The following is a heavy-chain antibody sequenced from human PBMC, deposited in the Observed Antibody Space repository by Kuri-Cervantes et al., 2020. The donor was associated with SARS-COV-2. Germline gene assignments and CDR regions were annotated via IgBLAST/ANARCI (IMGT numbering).Heavy chain of an antibody. CDR1: GYTFTSYA. J-gene: IGHJ6*02. CDR3: ARTYSTTVTTWDYYYGMDV. CDR2: INAGNGNT. V-gene: IGHV1-3*01. Sequence: ASVKVSCKASGYTFTSYAMHWVRQAPGQRLEWMGWINAGNGNTKYSQKFQGRVTITRDKSTSTAYMGLSSLRSEDTAVYYCARTYSTTVTTWDYYYGMDVWGQGTTVTVSS. D-gene: IGHD4-11*01.